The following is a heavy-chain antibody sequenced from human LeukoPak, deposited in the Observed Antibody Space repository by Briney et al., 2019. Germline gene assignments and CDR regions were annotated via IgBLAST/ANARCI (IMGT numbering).Heavy chain of an antibody. CDR1: GDSFSGYY. J-gene: IGHJ5*02. CDR3: ARATGYSRSWSFVDP. Sequence: SETLSLTSTVYGDSFSGYYWSWVRQPPGKGLGWVGEINHSGSTNYNPSLKSRVTISVDTSKNQFSLKLSSVTAADTAVYYCARATGYSRSWSFVDPWGQGTLVTVSS. V-gene: IGHV4-34*01. D-gene: IGHD6-13*01. CDR2: INHSGST.